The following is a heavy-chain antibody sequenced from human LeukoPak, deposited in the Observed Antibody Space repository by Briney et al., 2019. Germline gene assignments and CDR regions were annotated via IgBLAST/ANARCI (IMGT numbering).Heavy chain of an antibody. J-gene: IGHJ4*02. CDR1: GYTFTGYD. V-gene: IGHV1-8*01. D-gene: IGHD1-26*01. CDR3: TRGSLSGSSRDY. CDR2: MNPNTGDT. Sequence: GASVKVSCKTSGYTFTGYDINCVRQATGQGVEWVGWMNPNTGDTGYAQKFQGRVTMTRKTAIDTAYMELSGLRSEDTPVYYCTRGSLSGSSRDYWGQGTLVTVSS.